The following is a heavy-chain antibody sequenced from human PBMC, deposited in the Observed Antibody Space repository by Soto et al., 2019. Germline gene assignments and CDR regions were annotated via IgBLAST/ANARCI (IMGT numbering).Heavy chain of an antibody. V-gene: IGHV4-34*01. CDR2: INHSGST. Sequence: PSETLSLTCAVYGGSFSGYYWSWIRQPPGKGLEWIGEINHSGSTNYNPSLKSRVTISVDTSKNQFSLKLSSVTAADTAVYYCARARFGEMVYYYGMDVWGQGTTVTVSS. J-gene: IGHJ6*02. D-gene: IGHD3-10*01. CDR1: GGSFSGYY. CDR3: ARARFGEMVYYYGMDV.